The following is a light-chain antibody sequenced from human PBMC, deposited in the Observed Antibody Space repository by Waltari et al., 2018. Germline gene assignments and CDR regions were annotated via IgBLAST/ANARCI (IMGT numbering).Light chain of an antibody. CDR2: SAS. V-gene: IGKV1-39*01. J-gene: IGKJ1*01. CDR1: QSIGNY. Sequence: DIQVTQSPSSLSAPVGDRVSITCRASQSIGNYLTWYQHKPGKAPKLLIDSASSLQSGVPSRFSGSGSGTDFTLTITSLQPEDFATYYCQETYSSPPSTFGPGTKVESK. CDR3: QETYSSPPST.